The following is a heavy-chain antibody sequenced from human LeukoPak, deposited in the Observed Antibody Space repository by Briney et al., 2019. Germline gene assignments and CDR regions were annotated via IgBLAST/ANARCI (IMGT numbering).Heavy chain of an antibody. CDR1: GSIRGYF. J-gene: IGHJ6*03. V-gene: IGHV4-59*01. D-gene: IGHD4-11*01. CDR3: ARVNGYSNSLYYYYYMDV. Sequence: SETLSLTCTVSGSIRGYFWSWIRQPPGKGLEWIGYIYYSGSTNYNPSLKSRVTISVDTSNNQFSLKLSSVTAADTAVYYCARVNGYSNSLYYYYYMDVWGKGTTVTVSS. CDR2: IYYSGST.